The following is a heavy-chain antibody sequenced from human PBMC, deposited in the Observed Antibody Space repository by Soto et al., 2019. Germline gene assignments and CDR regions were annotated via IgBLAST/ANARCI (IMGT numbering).Heavy chain of an antibody. CDR2: IIPILGTA. D-gene: IGHD3-22*01. Sequence: QVQLVQSGAEVKKPGSSVKVSCKASGGTFNNNAISWVRKAPGQGLEWMGGIIPILGTANYAQKFRGRVTITADESTSTGYMDLSSLRSEDTAVYYCARPYDSSDYYGGGMDVWGQGTTVTVSS. V-gene: IGHV1-69*01. CDR1: GGTFNNNA. CDR3: ARPYDSSDYYGGGMDV. J-gene: IGHJ6*02.